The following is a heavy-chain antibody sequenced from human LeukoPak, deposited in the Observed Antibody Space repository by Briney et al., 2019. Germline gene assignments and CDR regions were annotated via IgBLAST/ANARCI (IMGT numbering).Heavy chain of an antibody. V-gene: IGHV3-23*01. CDR2: ISGSGGST. CDR3: ARRAGGYSHPYDY. D-gene: IGHD4-23*01. CDR1: RFTFSTYA. J-gene: IGHJ4*02. Sequence: GGSLRLSCAASRFTFSTYAMNWVRQAPGKGLEWVSAISGSGGSTYYADTVKGRFTISRDNSKNTLYLQMNSLRAEDTAVYYCARRAGGYSHPYDYWGEGILVTVSS.